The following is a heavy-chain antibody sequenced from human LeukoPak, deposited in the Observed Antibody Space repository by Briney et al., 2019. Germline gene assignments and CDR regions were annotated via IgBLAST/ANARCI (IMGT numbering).Heavy chain of an antibody. Sequence: SETLSLTCAVSVGYISSYYWTWIRQSSGKGLEWIGNVFYSGSTNYNPSLKSRVTISIDTSKNPFSLQLTSVTAADTAIYYCTREKLSAGPHFEHWGRGLLVGVSS. V-gene: IGHV4-59*01. J-gene: IGHJ4*02. CDR2: VFYSGST. D-gene: IGHD6-13*01. CDR3: TREKLSAGPHFEH. CDR1: VGYISSYY.